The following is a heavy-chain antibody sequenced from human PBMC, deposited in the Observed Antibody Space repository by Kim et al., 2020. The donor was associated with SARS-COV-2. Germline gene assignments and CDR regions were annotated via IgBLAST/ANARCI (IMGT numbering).Heavy chain of an antibody. CDR2: GGST. V-gene: IGHV3-66*01. D-gene: IGHD4-17*01. J-gene: IGHJ4*02. CDR3: ASDGDIDY. Sequence: GGSTHYHDAAQGTFTISRANSKTTLYLQMNSLRAEDTAVYYCASDGDIDYWGQGTLVTVSS.